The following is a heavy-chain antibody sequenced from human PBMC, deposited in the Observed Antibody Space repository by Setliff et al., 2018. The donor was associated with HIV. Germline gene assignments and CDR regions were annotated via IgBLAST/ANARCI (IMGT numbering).Heavy chain of an antibody. Sequence: SETLSLTCTVSGGSISSSSYYWGWIRQPPGKGLEWIGSIYYSGSTYYNPSLKSRVTISVDTSKNQFSLKLSSVTAADTAAYYCARRQQLWLLYAFDIWGQGTMVTVSS. V-gene: IGHV4-39*01. CDR1: GGSISSSSYY. CDR3: ARRQQLWLLYAFDI. CDR2: IYYSGST. D-gene: IGHD5-18*01. J-gene: IGHJ3*02.